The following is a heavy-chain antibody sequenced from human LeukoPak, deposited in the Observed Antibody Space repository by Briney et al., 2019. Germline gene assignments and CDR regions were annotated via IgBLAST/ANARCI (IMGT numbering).Heavy chain of an antibody. CDR1: GFTFSSFA. CDR3: AREYYHILTGHQNNAFDI. J-gene: IGHJ3*02. D-gene: IGHD3-9*01. V-gene: IGHV3-23*01. CDR2: ISGSGDTT. Sequence: GSLRLSCAASGFTFSSFAVSWVRQAPGKGLEWVSVISGSGDTTYSEDSVKGRFTISRDNSKNTLYLQMNSLRAEDTAVYYCAREYYHILTGHQNNAFDIWGQGTMVTVSS.